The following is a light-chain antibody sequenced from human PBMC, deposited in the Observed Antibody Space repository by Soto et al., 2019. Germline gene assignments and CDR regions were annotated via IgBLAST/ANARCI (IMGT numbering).Light chain of an antibody. CDR1: QSVRSN. CDR3: QQYYSTPLT. Sequence: EIVMTQSPATLSVSPGESATLSCRASQSVRSNLAWYQQKPGQAPRLLVYGASTRATGVPGRFSGSGSGTDFTLTISSLQAEDVAVYYCQQYYSTPLTFGGGTKVDIK. V-gene: IGKV3-15*01. J-gene: IGKJ4*01. CDR2: GAS.